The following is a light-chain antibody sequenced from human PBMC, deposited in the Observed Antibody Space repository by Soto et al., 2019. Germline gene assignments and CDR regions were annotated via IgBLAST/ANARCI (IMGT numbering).Light chain of an antibody. V-gene: IGKV1-9*01. J-gene: IGKJ1*01. Sequence: IQLTQSPSSLSASVGDRVTITCRASRGISSYLAWYQQKPGKAPKLLVYSASTLQSGVPSRFSGSGSGTEFTLTISSLQSEDFAVYYCQQYNNWPPRTFGQGTKVDIK. CDR1: RGISSY. CDR3: QQYNNWPPRT. CDR2: SAS.